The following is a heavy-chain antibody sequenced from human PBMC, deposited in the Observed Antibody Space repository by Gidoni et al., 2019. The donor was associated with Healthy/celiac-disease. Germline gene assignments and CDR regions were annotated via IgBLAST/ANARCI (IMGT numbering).Heavy chain of an antibody. V-gene: IGHV3-23*01. CDR1: GFTFSSYA. D-gene: IGHD3-10*01. Sequence: EVQLLESGGGLVQPGGSLRLSCEASGFTFSSYAMSWVRQAPGKGLEWVSAISGSGGSTYYADSVKGRFTISRDNSKNTLYLQMNSLRAEDTAVYYCAKDPTGVIRPSMFDPWGQGTLVTVSS. J-gene: IGHJ5*02. CDR2: ISGSGGST. CDR3: AKDPTGVIRPSMFDP.